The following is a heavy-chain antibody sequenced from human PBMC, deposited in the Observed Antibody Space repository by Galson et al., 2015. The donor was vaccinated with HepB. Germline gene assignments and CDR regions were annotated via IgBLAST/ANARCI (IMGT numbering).Heavy chain of an antibody. CDR3: ARDPTVTTLDYYYGMDV. Sequence: SLRLSCAASGFTFSSYGMHWVRQAPGKGLEWVAVIWYDGSNKYYADSVKGRFTTSRDNSKNTLYLQMNSLRAEDTAVYYCARDPTVTTLDYYYGMDVWGQGTTVTVSS. J-gene: IGHJ6*02. V-gene: IGHV3-33*08. D-gene: IGHD4-17*01. CDR2: IWYDGSNK. CDR1: GFTFSSYG.